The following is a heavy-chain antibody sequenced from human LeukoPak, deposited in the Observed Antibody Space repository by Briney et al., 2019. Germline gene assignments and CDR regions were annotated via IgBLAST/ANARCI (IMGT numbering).Heavy chain of an antibody. CDR2: ISSSGSTI. V-gene: IGHV3-48*03. J-gene: IGHJ4*02. CDR3: ARDARGRLDY. CDR1: GFIFSSYE. Sequence: GGSLRLSCVASGFIFSSYEMNWVRQAPGKGLEWVSYISSSGSTIYYADSVKGRFTISRDNAKNSLYLQMNSLRAEDTAVYYCARDARGRLDYWGQGTLVTVSS. D-gene: IGHD3-10*01.